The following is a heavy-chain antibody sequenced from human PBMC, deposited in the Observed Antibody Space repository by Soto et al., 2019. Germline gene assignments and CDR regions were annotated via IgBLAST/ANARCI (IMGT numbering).Heavy chain of an antibody. Sequence: GGSLRLSCAASGLTFSSYSMNWVRQAPGKGLEWVSYISSSSSTIYYADSVKGRFTISRDNAKNSLYLQMNSLRAEDTAVYYCARDYGCSGGSCYVYPDAFDIWGQGTMVTVSS. J-gene: IGHJ3*02. CDR1: GLTFSSYS. D-gene: IGHD2-15*01. V-gene: IGHV3-48*01. CDR2: ISSSSSTI. CDR3: ARDYGCSGGSCYVYPDAFDI.